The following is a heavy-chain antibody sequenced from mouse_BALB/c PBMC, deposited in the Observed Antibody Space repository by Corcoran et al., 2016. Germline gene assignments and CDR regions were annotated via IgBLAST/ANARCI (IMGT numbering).Heavy chain of an antibody. V-gene: IGHV9-4*02. J-gene: IGHJ2*01. CDR1: GYTFTTAG. CDR2: INTHSGVP. Sequence: QIQLVQSGPELKKPGETVRISCKASGYTFTTAGMQWVQKMPGKGLKWIGWINTHSGVPKYAEDFKGRFAFSLETSASTAYLQISNLKNEDTATYFCAVTMTLFDYWGQGTTLTVSS. CDR3: AVTMTLFDY. D-gene: IGHD2-4*01.